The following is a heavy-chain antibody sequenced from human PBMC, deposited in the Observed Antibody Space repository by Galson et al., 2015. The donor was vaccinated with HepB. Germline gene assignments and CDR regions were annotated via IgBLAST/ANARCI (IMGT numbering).Heavy chain of an antibody. V-gene: IGHV7-4-1*02. J-gene: IGHJ4*02. CDR3: ASDEQPSGSYYSPQADY. CDR2: INTNTGNP. D-gene: IGHD3-10*01. Sequence: SVKVSCKASGYTFTSYAMNWVRQAPGQGLEWMGWINTNTGNPTYAQGFTGRFVFSLDTSVSTAYLQISSLKAEDTAVYYCASDEQPSGSYYSPQADYWGQGTLVTVSS. CDR1: GYTFTSYA.